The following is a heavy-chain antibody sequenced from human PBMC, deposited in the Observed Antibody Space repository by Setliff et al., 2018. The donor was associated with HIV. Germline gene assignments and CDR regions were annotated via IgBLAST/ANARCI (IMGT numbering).Heavy chain of an antibody. CDR1: GFSFRNYA. CDR2: IYSGGST. D-gene: IGHD3-22*01. V-gene: IGHV3-53*01. CDR3: ARARGYYDSSGYYY. J-gene: IGHJ4*02. Sequence: GGSLRLSCAASGFSFRNYAMSWVRQAPGKGLEWVSVIYSGGSTYYADSVKGRFTISRDNSKNTLYLQMNSLRAEDTAVYYCARARGYYDSSGYYYWGQGTLVTVSS.